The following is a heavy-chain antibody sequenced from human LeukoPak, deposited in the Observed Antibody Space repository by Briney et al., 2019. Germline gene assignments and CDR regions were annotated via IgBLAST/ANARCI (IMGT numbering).Heavy chain of an antibody. J-gene: IGHJ4*02. CDR3: AREGYTNGWYRN. Sequence: SETLSLTCAVSGGSISSGGYSWSWIRQPPGKGLEWIGYIYHSGSTYYNPSLKNRVTISVDRSKNQFSLKLSSVTAADTAVYFCAREGYTNGWYRNWGQGTLVTVSS. CDR2: IYHSGST. V-gene: IGHV4-30-2*01. D-gene: IGHD6-19*01. CDR1: GGSISSGGYS.